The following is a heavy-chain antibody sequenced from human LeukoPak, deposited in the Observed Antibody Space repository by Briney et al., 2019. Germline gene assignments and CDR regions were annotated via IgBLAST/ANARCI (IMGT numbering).Heavy chain of an antibody. CDR2: INPNSGGT. V-gene: IGHV1-2*02. J-gene: IGHJ5*02. CDR1: GYTFTGYY. CDR3: ARIFNYYDSSGYYYRNGWFDP. D-gene: IGHD3-22*01. Sequence: ASVTVSCMASGYTFTGYYMHWVRQAPGQGLEWMGWINPNSGGTNYAQKFQGRVTMTRDTSISTAYMELSRLRSDDTAVYYCARIFNYYDSSGYYYRNGWFDPWGQGTLVTVSS.